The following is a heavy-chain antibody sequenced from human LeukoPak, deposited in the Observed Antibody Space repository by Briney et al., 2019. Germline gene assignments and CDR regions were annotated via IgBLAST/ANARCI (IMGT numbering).Heavy chain of an antibody. CDR2: IWYDGSNK. CDR1: GFPFSSYG. J-gene: IGHJ4*02. Sequence: GRSLRLSCVASGFPFSSYGMHWVRQAPGKGLVWVAVIWYDGSNKYYADSVKGRFTISRDNSKNTLYLQMNSLRAEDTAVYYCASPGSLDYWGQGTLVTVSS. V-gene: IGHV3-33*01. CDR3: ASPGSLDY.